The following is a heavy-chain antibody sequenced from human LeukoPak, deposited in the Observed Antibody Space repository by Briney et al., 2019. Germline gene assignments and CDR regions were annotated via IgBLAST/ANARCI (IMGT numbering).Heavy chain of an antibody. D-gene: IGHD3-3*01. CDR1: GGSISSGGYY. J-gene: IGHJ3*02. CDR3: ARGRITIFGVAPEDAFDI. V-gene: IGHV4-61*02. Sequence: SETLSLTCTVSGGSISSGGYYWSWIRQPAGKGLEWIGRIYTSGSTNYSPSLKSRVTISVDTSKNQFSLKLSSVTAADTAVYYCARGRITIFGVAPEDAFDIWGQGTMVTVSS. CDR2: IYTSGST.